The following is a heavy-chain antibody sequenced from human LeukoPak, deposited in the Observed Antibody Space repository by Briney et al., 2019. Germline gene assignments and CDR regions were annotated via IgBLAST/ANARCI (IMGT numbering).Heavy chain of an antibody. Sequence: ASVKVSCKASGYTFSSYGISWVRQAPGQGLEWMGWISGYNGNTHYAQKVQGRVTMTTDTSTTTAYMELRSLRSDDTAVYYCARGESHITLIVVVQRKFDPWGQGTLVTVSS. V-gene: IGHV1-18*01. CDR2: ISGYNGNT. D-gene: IGHD3-22*01. CDR1: GYTFSSYG. J-gene: IGHJ5*02. CDR3: ARGESHITLIVVVQRKFDP.